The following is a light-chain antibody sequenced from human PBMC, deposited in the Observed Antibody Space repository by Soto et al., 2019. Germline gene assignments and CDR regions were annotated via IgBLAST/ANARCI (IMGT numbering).Light chain of an antibody. CDR1: QNIRNY. Sequence: EIQMTQSPSSLSASVGDRVTITCRASQNIRNYLNWYQQRPGKTPNLLVYAASNLRGGVPSRFSGSGSGTVFTLTINSLQPEDFATYYCQQIHSTSSYTFGQGTRVDIK. V-gene: IGKV1-39*01. CDR3: QQIHSTSSYT. CDR2: AAS. J-gene: IGKJ2*01.